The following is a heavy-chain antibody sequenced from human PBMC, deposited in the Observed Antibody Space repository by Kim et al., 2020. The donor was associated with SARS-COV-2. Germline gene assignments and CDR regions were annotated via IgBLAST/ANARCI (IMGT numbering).Heavy chain of an antibody. J-gene: IGHJ2*01. Sequence: RPSFQGQVTISADKSISTAYLQWSSLKASDTAMYYCARRALGAGDWYFDLWGRGTLVTVSS. D-gene: IGHD3-10*01. CDR3: ARRALGAGDWYFDL. V-gene: IGHV5-51*01.